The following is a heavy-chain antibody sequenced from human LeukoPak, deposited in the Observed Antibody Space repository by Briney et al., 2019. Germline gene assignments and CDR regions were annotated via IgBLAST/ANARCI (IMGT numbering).Heavy chain of an antibody. J-gene: IGHJ4*02. D-gene: IGHD5-18*01. CDR2: ISYTGST. CDR3: ARSFGYSYGLPFDY. CDR1: GGYISSSSYY. Sequence: SETLSLTCTVSGGYISSSSYYWGSIRQPPGKGLEWIGSISYTGSTYYNPSLKSRVSISADTSKNQFSLKLSSVTAAYTAIYYCARSFGYSYGLPFDYWGQGNLVTVSS. V-gene: IGHV4-39*01.